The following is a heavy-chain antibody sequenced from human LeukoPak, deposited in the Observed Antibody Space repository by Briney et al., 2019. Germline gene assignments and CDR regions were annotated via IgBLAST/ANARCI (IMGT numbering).Heavy chain of an antibody. D-gene: IGHD5-12*01. V-gene: IGHV3-15*01. Sequence: PGGSLRLSCAASGFTFSNAWMSWVRQAPGKGLEWVGRIKSKTDGGTTEYAAPVKGRFTISRDDSKNTLYLQMNSLKTEDTAVYYCTTGSRIVATIYWGQGTLVTVSS. J-gene: IGHJ4*02. CDR3: TTGSRIVATIY. CDR1: GFTFSNAW. CDR2: IKSKTDGGTT.